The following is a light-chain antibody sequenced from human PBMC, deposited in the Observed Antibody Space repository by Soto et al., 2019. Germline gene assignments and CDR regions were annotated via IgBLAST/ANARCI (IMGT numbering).Light chain of an antibody. Sequence: DVQMIQSPSTLSASVGDRVTITCRASQSISTWLAWYQQKPGKAPKFLIYDASNLVTGVPARFSGSGSGTEFTLTISGLQPDEFATYYCLQYNSYSYTFGQGTKLEIK. J-gene: IGKJ2*01. CDR3: LQYNSYSYT. CDR1: QSISTW. V-gene: IGKV1-5*01. CDR2: DAS.